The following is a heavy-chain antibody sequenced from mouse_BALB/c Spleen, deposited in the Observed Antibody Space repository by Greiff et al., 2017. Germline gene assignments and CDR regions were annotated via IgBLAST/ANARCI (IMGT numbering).Heavy chain of an antibody. Sequence: EVQRVESGGGLVKPGGSLKLSCAASGFTFSSYTMSWVRQTPEKRLEWVATISSGGSYTYYPDSVKGRFTISRDNAKNTLYLQMSSLKSEDTAMYYCTRDRGYGYDGFAYWGQGTLVTVSA. J-gene: IGHJ3*01. CDR3: TRDRGYGYDGFAY. D-gene: IGHD2-2*01. CDR2: ISSGGSYT. CDR1: GFTFSSYT. V-gene: IGHV5-6-4*01.